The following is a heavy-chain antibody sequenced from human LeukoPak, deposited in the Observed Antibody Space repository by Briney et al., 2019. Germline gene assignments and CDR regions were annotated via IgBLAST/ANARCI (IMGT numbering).Heavy chain of an antibody. CDR1: GDSVSSNSAA. CDR2: TYYRSKWYN. Sequence: SQALSLTCAISGDSVSSNSAAWNWIRQSPSRGLEWLGRTYYRSKWYNDYAVSVKSRITINPDTSKNQFSLQLNSVTPEDTAVYYCARGPDYGDYGPRFDYWGQGALVTVSS. D-gene: IGHD4-17*01. V-gene: IGHV6-1*01. J-gene: IGHJ4*02. CDR3: ARGPDYGDYGPRFDY.